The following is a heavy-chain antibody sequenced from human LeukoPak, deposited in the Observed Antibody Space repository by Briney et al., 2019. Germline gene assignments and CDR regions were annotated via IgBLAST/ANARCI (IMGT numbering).Heavy chain of an antibody. Sequence: GGSLRLSCAASGFTFSSYAMHWVRQAPGKGLEWVAVIWYDGSNKYYADSVKGRFTISRDNSKNTLYLQMNSLRAEDTAVYYCARDTYYYDSSGYPGYWGQGTLVTVSS. V-gene: IGHV3-33*08. CDR3: ARDTYYYDSSGYPGY. D-gene: IGHD3-22*01. CDR1: GFTFSSYA. J-gene: IGHJ4*02. CDR2: IWYDGSNK.